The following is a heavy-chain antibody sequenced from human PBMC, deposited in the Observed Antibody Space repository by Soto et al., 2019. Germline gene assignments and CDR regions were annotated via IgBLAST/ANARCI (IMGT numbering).Heavy chain of an antibody. CDR2: INGDGSGT. CDR1: GFTFSGSW. CDR3: ARGIFSSGTANDY. V-gene: IGHV3-74*01. Sequence: EVQLVESGGGLVQPGGSLRLSCAASGFTFSGSWMHWVRQAPGQGLVWVSRINGDGSGTSYADFVKGRFTISRDDAKNTLFLQMNGLRAEDTAVYYCARGIFSSGTANDYCGQVTLVTVSS. D-gene: IGHD3-10*01. J-gene: IGHJ4*02.